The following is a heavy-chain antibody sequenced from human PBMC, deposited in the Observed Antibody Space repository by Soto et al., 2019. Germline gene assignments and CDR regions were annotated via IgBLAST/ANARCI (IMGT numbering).Heavy chain of an antibody. CDR3: TTRPSSVGWFGP. CDR1: GGSISSYY. Sequence: PSETLSLTCSVSGGSISSYYWTWIRQPPGKGLEWIGNIYYSGSTNYSPSLKSRVTISIDTSKKQFSLQLTSVTAADTAMYYCTTRPSSVGWFGPWGQGTLVTVSS. CDR2: IYYSGST. D-gene: IGHD6-6*01. V-gene: IGHV4-59*01. J-gene: IGHJ5*02.